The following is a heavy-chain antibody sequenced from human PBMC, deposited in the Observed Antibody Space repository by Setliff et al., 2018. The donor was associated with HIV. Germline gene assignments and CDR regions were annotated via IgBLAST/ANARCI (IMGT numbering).Heavy chain of an antibody. D-gene: IGHD3-16*01. CDR2: IYNNGST. CDR3: ARGRYYREISDSLFDF. V-gene: IGHV4-31*03. CDR1: GGSIRSDGYY. J-gene: IGHJ4*02. Sequence: PSETLSLTCSVSGGSIRSDGYYWDWIRQHPEKGLEWIGYIYNNGSTYYNPSLESRLMMSIDPSKNQFSLNLRSVTVADTAVYYCARGRYYREISDSLFDFWGQGTQVTVSS.